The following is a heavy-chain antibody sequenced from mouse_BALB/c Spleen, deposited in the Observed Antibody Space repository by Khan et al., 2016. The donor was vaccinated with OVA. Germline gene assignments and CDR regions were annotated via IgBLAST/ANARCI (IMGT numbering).Heavy chain of an antibody. CDR2: ISSGGSYT. J-gene: IGHJ4*01. CDR3: ARDLHSYGSDDYYAMDY. D-gene: IGHD1-1*01. CDR1: GFAFNTYD. V-gene: IGHV5-9*02. Sequence: EVELVESGGGLVKPGGSLKLSCAASGFAFNTYDMSWVRQTPEKRLEWVATISSGGSYTYYPDSVKGRFTVSRDNAGNTLYLQMSSLRYEDTALYYCARDLHSYGSDDYYAMDYWGQGTSVTVSS.